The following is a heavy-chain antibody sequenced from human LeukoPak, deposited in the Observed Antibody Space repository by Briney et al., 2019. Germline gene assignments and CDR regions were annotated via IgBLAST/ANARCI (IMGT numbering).Heavy chain of an antibody. CDR1: GFNFGSYS. D-gene: IGHD3-10*01. V-gene: IGHV3-23*01. J-gene: IGHJ4*02. CDR3: ARKSASGNYPLDY. Sequence: SGGSLRLSCAASGFNFGSYSMTWVRQAPGKGVEWVSVMSADSATTFYADSVKGRFTISRDNAKNTVFLQMSSLRAEDTALYYCARKSASGNYPLDYWGQGTLVTVSS. CDR2: MSADSATT.